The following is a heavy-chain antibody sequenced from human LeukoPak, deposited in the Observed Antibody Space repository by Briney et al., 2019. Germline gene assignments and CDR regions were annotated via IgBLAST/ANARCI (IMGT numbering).Heavy chain of an antibody. CDR3: ARHTSGGYALYYYYYMDV. Sequence: SETLSLTCTVSGGSISSSSYYWGWIRQPPGKGLEWIGSIYYSGSTYYNPSLKSRVTISVDTSKNQFSLKLSSVTAADTAVYYCARHTSGGYALYYYYYMDVWGKGTTVTISS. CDR2: IYYSGST. D-gene: IGHD5-12*01. J-gene: IGHJ6*03. V-gene: IGHV4-39*01. CDR1: GGSISSSSYY.